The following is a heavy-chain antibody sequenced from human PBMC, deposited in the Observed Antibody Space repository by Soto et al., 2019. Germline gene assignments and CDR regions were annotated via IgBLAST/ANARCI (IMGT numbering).Heavy chain of an antibody. CDR3: AKSRIWFGSYYYGMDV. D-gene: IGHD3-10*01. Sequence: GGSLRLSCGASGVTFSSYGMHWVRQAPGKGLEWVAVISYAGSNKYCADSVKGRFTISRDNSKNTLYLQMNSLRAEDTAVYYCAKSRIWFGSYYYGMDVWGQGTLVTAP. CDR2: ISYAGSNK. J-gene: IGHJ6*02. V-gene: IGHV3-30*18. CDR1: GVTFSSYG.